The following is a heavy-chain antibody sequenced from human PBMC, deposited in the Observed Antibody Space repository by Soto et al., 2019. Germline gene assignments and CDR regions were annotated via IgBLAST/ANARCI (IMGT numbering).Heavy chain of an antibody. CDR1: GGSFSGYY. J-gene: IGHJ4*02. D-gene: IGHD6-6*01. V-gene: IGHV4-34*01. Sequence: SETLSLTCAVYGGSFSGYYWSWIRQPPGKGLEWIGEINHSGSTDYNPSLKSRVTISVDTSKNQFSLKLSSVTAADTAVYYCARGRVAARSGNYDYWGQGTLVTVSS. CDR3: ARGRVAARSGNYDY. CDR2: INHSGST.